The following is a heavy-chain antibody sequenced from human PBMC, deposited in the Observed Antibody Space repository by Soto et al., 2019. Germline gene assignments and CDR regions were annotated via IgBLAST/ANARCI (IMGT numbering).Heavy chain of an antibody. D-gene: IGHD2-15*01. V-gene: IGHV1-69*05. CDR1: GGTFSSYA. Sequence: QVQLVQSGAEVKKPGSSVKVSCKASGGTFSSYAISWVRQAPGQGLEWMGGIIPIFGTANYAQKFQGRVTITSDESTSTAYRELSSLRSEDTAVSYCARRRAAPLYSYCGMDVWGQGTTVTVSS. CDR3: ARRRAAPLYSYCGMDV. CDR2: IIPIFGTA. J-gene: IGHJ6*02.